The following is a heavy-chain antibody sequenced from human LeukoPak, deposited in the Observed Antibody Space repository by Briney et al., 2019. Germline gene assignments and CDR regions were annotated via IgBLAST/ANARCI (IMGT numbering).Heavy chain of an antibody. J-gene: IGHJ3*02. CDR2: IKSKTDGGTT. CDR1: GFTFSNAW. Sequence: PGGSLRLSCAASGFTFSNAWMSWVRQAPGKGLEWVGRIKSKTDGGTTDYAAPVKGRFTISRDDSKNTLYLQMNSLKTEDTAVYYCTTGGIAAADDAFDIWGQGTMVTVSS. D-gene: IGHD6-13*01. V-gene: IGHV3-15*01. CDR3: TTGGIAAADDAFDI.